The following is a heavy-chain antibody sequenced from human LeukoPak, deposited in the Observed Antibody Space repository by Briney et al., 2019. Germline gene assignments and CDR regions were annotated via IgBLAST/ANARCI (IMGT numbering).Heavy chain of an antibody. Sequence: GGSLRLSCAASGFTFSSYAMHWVRQAPGKGLEWVAVISYDGSNKYYADSVKGRFTISRDNSKNTLYLQMNSLRAEDTAVYYCAKDHAYYDSSGSDYWGQGTLVTVSS. V-gene: IGHV3-30*04. D-gene: IGHD3-22*01. CDR1: GFTFSSYA. CDR3: AKDHAYYDSSGSDY. J-gene: IGHJ4*02. CDR2: ISYDGSNK.